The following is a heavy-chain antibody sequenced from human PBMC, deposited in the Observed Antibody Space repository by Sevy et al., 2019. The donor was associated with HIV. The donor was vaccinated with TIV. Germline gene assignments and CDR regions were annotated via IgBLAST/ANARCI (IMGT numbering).Heavy chain of an antibody. CDR1: GFTFGDYA. D-gene: IGHD6-19*01. V-gene: IGHV3-49*03. CDR3: TRQRSRSGWKEWEVSY. Sequence: GGSLRLSCTASGFTFGDYAMSWFRQAPGKGLEWVGFIRSKAYGGTSEYAGSVKGRITISSDESKSIAYLQMNSLKTEDTAVYYCTRQRSRSGWKEWEVSYWGQGTLVTVSS. J-gene: IGHJ4*02. CDR2: IRSKAYGGTS.